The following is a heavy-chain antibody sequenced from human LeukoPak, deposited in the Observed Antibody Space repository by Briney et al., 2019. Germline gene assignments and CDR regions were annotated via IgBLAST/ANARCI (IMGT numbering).Heavy chain of an antibody. D-gene: IGHD3-22*01. Sequence: GGSLRLSCAASGFTFNNYGMHWVRQAPGKGLEWVAFIRYNGNNQYYADSVKGRFTISRDNSKNSLYLQMNSLRAEDTAVYYCARGMDYYDFVDYWGQGTLVTVSS. V-gene: IGHV3-30*02. CDR1: GFTFNNYG. CDR2: IRYNGNNQ. CDR3: ARGMDYYDFVDY. J-gene: IGHJ4*02.